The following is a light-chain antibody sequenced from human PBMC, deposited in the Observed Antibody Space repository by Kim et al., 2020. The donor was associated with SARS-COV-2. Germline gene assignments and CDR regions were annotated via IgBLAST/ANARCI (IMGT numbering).Light chain of an antibody. CDR2: SDD. Sequence: GQSITISCTGTSCDIGSDYFVCYQQLPGMAPPIRIFSDDHRPSAVLYRFSSSNSSASASLVTSAVLYADDADYYCSAWYASISALVFGGGTQLTVL. CDR1: SCDIGSDY. J-gene: IGLJ3*02. CDR3: SAWYASISALV. V-gene: IGLV1-47*01.